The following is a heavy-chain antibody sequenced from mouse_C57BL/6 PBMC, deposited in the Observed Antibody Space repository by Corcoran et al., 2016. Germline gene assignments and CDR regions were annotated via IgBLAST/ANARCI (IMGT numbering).Heavy chain of an antibody. CDR2: ISYEGSN. Sequence: DVQLQESGPGLVKPSQSLSLTCSVTAYSITSGYYWNWIRQFQGNKLEWMGYISYEGSNYYNPSLKNRISITRDTSKNQFFLKLNYVTTEDTATYYGGREVTTVVAYLYCDVWGIGTTVTVSS. D-gene: IGHD1-1*01. V-gene: IGHV3-6*01. J-gene: IGHJ1*03. CDR1: AYSITSGYY. CDR3: GREVTTVVAYLYCDV.